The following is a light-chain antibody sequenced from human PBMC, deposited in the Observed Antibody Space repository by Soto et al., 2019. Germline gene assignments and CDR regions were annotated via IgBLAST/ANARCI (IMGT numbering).Light chain of an antibody. CDR1: SSDVGGYNY. CDR2: DVS. CDR3: CSYAGSYTYV. Sequence: QPVLTQPRSVSGCPGQSVTISCTGTSSDVGGYNYVSWYQQHPGKAPKLMIYDVSKRPSGVPDRFSGSKSGNTASLTISGLQAEDEADYYCCSYAGSYTYVFGTGTKVTVL. V-gene: IGLV2-11*01. J-gene: IGLJ1*01.